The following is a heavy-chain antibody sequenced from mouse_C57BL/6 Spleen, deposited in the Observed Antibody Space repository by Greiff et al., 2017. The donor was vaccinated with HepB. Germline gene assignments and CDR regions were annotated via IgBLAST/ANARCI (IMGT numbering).Heavy chain of an antibody. J-gene: IGHJ1*03. D-gene: IGHD1-1*01. V-gene: IGHV1-61*01. CDR3: ARKARSSYWYFDV. Sequence: QVQLQQPGAELVRPGSSVKLSCKASGYTFTSYWMDWVKQRPGQGLEWIGNIYPSDSETHYNQKFKDKATLTVDKSSRTAYMQLSSLTSEDSAVYYCARKARSSYWYFDVWGTGTTVTVSS. CDR1: GYTFTSYW. CDR2: IYPSDSET.